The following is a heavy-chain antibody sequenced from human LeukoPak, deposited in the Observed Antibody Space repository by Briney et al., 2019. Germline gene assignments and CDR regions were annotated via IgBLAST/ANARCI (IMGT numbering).Heavy chain of an antibody. CDR2: ISGSGNNI. CDR1: GFNFSNYE. CDR3: AAAMMVLVPDPFDI. J-gene: IGHJ3*02. V-gene: IGHV3-48*03. Sequence: GGSLRLSCAASGFNFSNYEMNWVRQAPGEGLEWLSYISGSGNNIHYADPVKGRFTISRDNAKTSLYLQMNSLRAEDTAVYYCAAAMMVLVPDPFDIWGQGTMVTVSS. D-gene: IGHD3-22*01.